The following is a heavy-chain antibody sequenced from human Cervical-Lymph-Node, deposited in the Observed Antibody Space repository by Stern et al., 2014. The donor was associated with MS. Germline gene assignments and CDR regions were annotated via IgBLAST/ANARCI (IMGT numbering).Heavy chain of an antibody. J-gene: IGHJ4*02. CDR1: GFSLSTSGLG. CDR3: AHRTAGPFDY. V-gene: IGHV2-5*02. Sequence: ESGPALVKPTQTLTLTCTFSGFSLSTSGLGVGWIRQPPGEALEWLAYIYWDDQKRYSRSLKSRLTITKDTSKNQVVLTLTNVDPVDTATYYCAHRTAGPFDYWGQGTLVTVSS. CDR2: IYWDDQK.